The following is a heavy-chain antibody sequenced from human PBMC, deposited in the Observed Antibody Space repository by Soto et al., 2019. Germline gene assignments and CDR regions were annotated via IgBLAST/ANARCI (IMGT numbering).Heavy chain of an antibody. Sequence: EVKLLESGGDLVQPGGSLRLSCATSGFTFSSFAMAGFRQAPGRGLEFVSEILGGGNTLYADSMKVRITISRDDSKNTLYLQMNSLRVDDTALYYCAKDRQPDGIWTFDSWGQGTLVNVSS. V-gene: IGHV3-23*01. CDR2: ILGGGNT. CDR3: AKDRQPDGIWTFDS. CDR1: GFTFSSFA. D-gene: IGHD2-8*01. J-gene: IGHJ4*02.